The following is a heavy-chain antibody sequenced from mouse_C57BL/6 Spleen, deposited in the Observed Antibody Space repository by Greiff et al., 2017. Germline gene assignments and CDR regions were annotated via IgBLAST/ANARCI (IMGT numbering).Heavy chain of an antibody. J-gene: IGHJ4*01. CDR2: IYPGNGDT. CDR3: ANPRARDY. CDR1: GYAFSSSW. D-gene: IGHD3-3*01. Sequence: QVQLQQSGPELVKPGASVKISCTASGYAFSSSWMNWVKQRPGKGLEWIGRIYPGNGDTNYNGKFKGKATLTADKSSSTAYMQLSSLTSEDAAVYFCANPRARDYWGQGTSVTVSS. V-gene: IGHV1-82*01.